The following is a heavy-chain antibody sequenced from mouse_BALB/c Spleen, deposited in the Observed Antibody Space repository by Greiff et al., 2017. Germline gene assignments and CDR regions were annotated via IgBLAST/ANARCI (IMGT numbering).Heavy chain of an antibody. J-gene: IGHJ3*01. Sequence: QVHVKQSGAELVRPGASVTLSCKASGYTFTDYEMHWVKQTPVHGLEWIGAIDPETGGTAYNQKFKGKATLTADKSSSTAYMELRSLTSEDSAVYYCTREEGLLAFAYWGQGTLVTVSA. V-gene: IGHV1-15*01. D-gene: IGHD2-3*01. CDR1: GYTFTDYE. CDR2: IDPETGGT. CDR3: TREEGLLAFAY.